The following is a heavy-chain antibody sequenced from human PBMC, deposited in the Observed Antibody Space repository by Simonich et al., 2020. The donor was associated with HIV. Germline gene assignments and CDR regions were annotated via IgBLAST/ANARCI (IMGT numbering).Heavy chain of an antibody. J-gene: IGHJ1*01. D-gene: IGHD6-13*01. CDR1: GGSFSGYY. CDR3: ARLTAGGLGEYFQH. Sequence: QVQLQQWGAGLLKPSENLSLTCAVYGGSFSGYYWSWIRQPPGKGLEWIWEINHSGSTNYNPSLKSRVTISVDTSKNQFSLKLSSVTAADTAVYYCARLTAGGLGEYFQHWGQGTLVTVSS. CDR2: INHSGST. V-gene: IGHV4-34*01.